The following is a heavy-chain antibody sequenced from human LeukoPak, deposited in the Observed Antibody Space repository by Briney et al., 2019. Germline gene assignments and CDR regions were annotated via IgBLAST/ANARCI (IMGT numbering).Heavy chain of an antibody. CDR2: ISSSGTTI. CDR1: GFTFSSFE. CDR3: AREGEAGPYYFDY. V-gene: IGHV3-48*03. J-gene: IGHJ4*02. Sequence: GGSLRLSCAASGFTFSSFEMNWVRQAPGRGLEWISYISSSGTTIYYADSVKGRFTISRDNAKSSLYLQMNSLRAEDTAVYYCAREGEAGPYYFDYWGQGTLVTVPS. D-gene: IGHD3-16*01.